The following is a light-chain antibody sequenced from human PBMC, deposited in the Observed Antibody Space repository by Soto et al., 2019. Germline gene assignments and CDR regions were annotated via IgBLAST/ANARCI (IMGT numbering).Light chain of an antibody. J-gene: IGLJ2*01. CDR2: DVS. CDR1: STNVGSYTF. CDR3: ASYGGRYRLI. V-gene: IGLV2-11*01. Sequence: QSALTQPRSVSGSPGQSVTISCTGTSTNVGSYTFVSSYQHHPGKGPKFLLYDVSRRPSGVHDRFSGSRAGNTASLTISGHHAEDEADYYCASYGGRYRLIFGGGTKLTVL.